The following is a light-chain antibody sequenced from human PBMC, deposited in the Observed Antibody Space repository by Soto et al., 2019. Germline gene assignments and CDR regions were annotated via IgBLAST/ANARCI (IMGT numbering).Light chain of an antibody. CDR1: QGVSSF. Sequence: EIVLTQSPATLSLSPGERATLSCRASQGVSSFLAWYQQRPGQPPRLLIYDVSNRATGSPTRFSGSGSGTDFTLTISSLEPEDFAVYYCQQRINWPLTFGGGTKVEIK. CDR3: QQRINWPLT. CDR2: DVS. J-gene: IGKJ4*01. V-gene: IGKV3-11*01.